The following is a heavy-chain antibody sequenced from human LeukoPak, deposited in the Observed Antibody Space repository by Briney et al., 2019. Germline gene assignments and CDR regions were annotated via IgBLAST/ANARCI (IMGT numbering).Heavy chain of an antibody. CDR3: AREPTAMIL. CDR2: ISSTGTYI. CDR1: GFTSSSYS. V-gene: IGHV3-21*01. J-gene: IGHJ4*02. Sequence: GGSLRLSCAASGFTSSSYSMNWVRQTPGKGLEWVSSISSTGTYIYYADSVKGRFTISRDNAKNSLYLQMNSLRAEDTAVYYCAREPTAMILWGQGTLVTVSS. D-gene: IGHD5-18*01.